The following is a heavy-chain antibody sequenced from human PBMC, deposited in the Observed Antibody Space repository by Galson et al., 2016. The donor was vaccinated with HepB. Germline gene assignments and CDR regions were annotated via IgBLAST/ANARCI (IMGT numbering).Heavy chain of an antibody. J-gene: IGHJ6*03. Sequence: SLRLSCAASGFAFTGYEFNWVRQAPGKGLEWLSYISKSDSPIYYADSVQGRFTISRDNIKKSLFLEMNSLRAGDTGVYYCARVGTWIHQYFYYMDVWGKGTTVTVSS. CDR3: ARVGTWIHQYFYYMDV. CDR2: ISKSDSPI. V-gene: IGHV3-48*03. CDR1: GFAFTGYE. D-gene: IGHD5-18*01.